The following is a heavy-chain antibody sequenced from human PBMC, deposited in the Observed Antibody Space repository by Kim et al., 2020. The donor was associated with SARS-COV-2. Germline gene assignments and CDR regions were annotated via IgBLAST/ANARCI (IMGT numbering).Heavy chain of an antibody. CDR1: GGSISSSSYY. D-gene: IGHD6-19*01. V-gene: IGHV4-39*01. CDR3: ARTPPYSSGLFDY. CDR2: IYYSGST. Sequence: SETLSLTCTVSGGSISSSSYYWGWIRQPPGKGLEWIGSIYYSGSTYYNPSLKSRVTISVDTSKNQFSLKLSSVTAADTAVYYCARTPPYSSGLFDYWGQGTLVTVSS. J-gene: IGHJ4*02.